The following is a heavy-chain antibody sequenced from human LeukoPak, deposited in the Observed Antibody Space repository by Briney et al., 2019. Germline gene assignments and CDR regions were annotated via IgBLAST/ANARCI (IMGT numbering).Heavy chain of an antibody. CDR3: ASGGPRRLLWFGESTDNWFDL. D-gene: IGHD3-10*01. J-gene: IGHJ5*02. V-gene: IGHV1-2*02. Sequence: ASVKVSCKASGYTFTGYYMHWVRQAPGQGLEWMGWINPNSGGTNYAQKFQGRVTMTRDTSISTAYMELSRLRSDDTAVYYCASGGPRRLLWFGESTDNWFDLWGQGTLVTVYS. CDR2: INPNSGGT. CDR1: GYTFTGYY.